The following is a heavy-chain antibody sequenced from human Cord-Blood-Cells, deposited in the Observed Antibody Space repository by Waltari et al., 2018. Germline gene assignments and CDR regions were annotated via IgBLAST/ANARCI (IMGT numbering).Heavy chain of an antibody. D-gene: IGHD4-17*01. CDR1: GSTFPGYS. V-gene: IGHV1-2*06. J-gene: IGHJ4*02. Sequence: QVQLVQSGAEVQKPGASAKVSCKASGSTFPGYSMPWVPQAPGQGLEWMGRINPNSGGTNYAQKFQGRVTMTRDTSISTAYMELSRLRSDDTAVYYCAREGYGDYGFDYWGQGTLVTVSS. CDR2: INPNSGGT. CDR3: AREGYGDYGFDY.